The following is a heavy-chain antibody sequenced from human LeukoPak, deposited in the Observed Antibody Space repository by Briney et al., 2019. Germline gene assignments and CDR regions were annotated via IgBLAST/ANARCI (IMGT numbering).Heavy chain of an antibody. J-gene: IGHJ4*02. D-gene: IGHD2-15*01. CDR3: ARVDGSPDY. V-gene: IGHV1-8*01. CDR1: GYTFTSYD. Sequence: ASVKVSCKASGYTFTSYDINWVRQATGQGPEWMGWMSPNSGNTGYAQNFQGRVTMTSDTSISTAYMELSSLRSEDTAVYFCARVDGSPDYWGQGTLVTVSS. CDR2: MSPNSGNT.